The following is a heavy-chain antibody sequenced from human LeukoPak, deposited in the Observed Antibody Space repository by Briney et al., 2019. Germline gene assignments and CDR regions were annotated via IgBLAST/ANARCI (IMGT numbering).Heavy chain of an antibody. CDR3: ARDNWNYVDAFDI. J-gene: IGHJ3*02. CDR2: IIPIFGTA. CDR1: GGTFSSYA. D-gene: IGHD1-7*01. V-gene: IGHV1-69*05. Sequence: ASVKVSCKASGGTFSSYAISWVRQAPGQGLEWMGGIIPIFGTANYAQKLQGRVTMTTDTSTSTAYMELRSLRSDDTAVYYCARDNWNYVDAFDIWGQGTMVTVSS.